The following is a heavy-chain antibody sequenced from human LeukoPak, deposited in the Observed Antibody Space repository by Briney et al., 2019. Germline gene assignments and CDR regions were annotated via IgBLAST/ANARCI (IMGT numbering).Heavy chain of an antibody. V-gene: IGHV3-23*03. Sequence: GGSLRLSCAASGFTFSSYAMSWVRQAPGKGLEWVSVIYSGGSTYYADSVKGRFTISRDNSKNTLYLQMNSLRAEDTAVYYCAKSTTSSSWYAVHFDYWGQGTLVTVSS. CDR3: AKSTTSSSWYAVHFDY. CDR1: GFTFSSYA. D-gene: IGHD6-13*01. CDR2: IYSGGST. J-gene: IGHJ4*02.